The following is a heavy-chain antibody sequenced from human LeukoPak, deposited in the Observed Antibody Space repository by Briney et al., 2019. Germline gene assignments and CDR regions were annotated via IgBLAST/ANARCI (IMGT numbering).Heavy chain of an antibody. Sequence: SETLSLTCSVSGGSISGYYWSWIRQPPGKGLEWIGYIYHSGSTIYNPSLKSRVTISVDTSKNQFSLKLTSVTAADTAVYYCARYSKLERRNAFDIWGQGTVVTVSS. J-gene: IGHJ3*02. CDR2: IYHSGST. CDR3: ARYSKLERRNAFDI. V-gene: IGHV4-59*08. CDR1: GGSISGYY. D-gene: IGHD1-1*01.